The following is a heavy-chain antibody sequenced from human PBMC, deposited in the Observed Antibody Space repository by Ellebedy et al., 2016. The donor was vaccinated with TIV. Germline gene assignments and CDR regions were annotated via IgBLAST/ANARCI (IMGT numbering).Heavy chain of an antibody. CDR3: ARVQSDFWSAYYTDDAFDI. J-gene: IGHJ3*02. V-gene: IGHV3-33*01. Sequence: PGGSLRLSCAASGFTFSSYGMHWVRQAPGKGLEWVAVIWYDGSNKYYADSVKGRFTISRDNSKNTLFLQMNSLRAEDTAVYYCARVQSDFWSAYYTDDAFDIWGQGTMVTVSS. D-gene: IGHD3-3*01. CDR2: IWYDGSNK. CDR1: GFTFSSYG.